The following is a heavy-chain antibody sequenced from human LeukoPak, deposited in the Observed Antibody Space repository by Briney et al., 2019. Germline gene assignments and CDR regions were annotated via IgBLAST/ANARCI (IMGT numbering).Heavy chain of an antibody. J-gene: IGHJ6*02. D-gene: IGHD1-1*01. CDR3: ARFETGGDHYYYYYGMDV. V-gene: IGHV4-59*01. CDR1: GGSISSYY. CDR2: IYYSGST. Sequence: SETLSLTCTVSGGSISSYYWSWIRQPPGKGLEWIGYIYYSGSTNYNPSLKSRVTISVDTSKNQFSLKLSSVAAADTAVYYCARFETGGDHYYYYYGMDVWGQGTTVTVSS.